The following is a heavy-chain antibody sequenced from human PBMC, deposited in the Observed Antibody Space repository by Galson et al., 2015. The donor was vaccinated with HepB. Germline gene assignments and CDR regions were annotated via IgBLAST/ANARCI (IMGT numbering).Heavy chain of an antibody. CDR3: AREGHYDILTGYYYYYYGMDV. Sequence: SVKVSCKASGYTFTSYGISWVRQAPGQGLEWMGWISAYNGNTNYAQKLQGRVTMTTDTSTSTAYMELRSLRSDDTAVYYCAREGHYDILTGYYYYYYGMDVWGQGTTVTVSS. CDR2: ISAYNGNT. CDR1: GYTFTSYG. V-gene: IGHV1-18*01. J-gene: IGHJ6*02. D-gene: IGHD3-9*01.